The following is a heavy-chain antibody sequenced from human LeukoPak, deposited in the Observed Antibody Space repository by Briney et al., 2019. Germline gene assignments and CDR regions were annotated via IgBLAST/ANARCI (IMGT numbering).Heavy chain of an antibody. CDR3: AREGYGGNGAGI. V-gene: IGHV3-30*02. D-gene: IGHD4-23*01. Sequence: GGSLRLSCAASGFTFSNYGMHWVRQAPGKGLEWVAFIRYDGSNKYYADSVRGRFTISRDNAKNTLYLQMNSLRAEDTAVYYCAREGYGGNGAGIWGQGTMVSVSS. J-gene: IGHJ3*02. CDR1: GFTFSNYG. CDR2: IRYDGSNK.